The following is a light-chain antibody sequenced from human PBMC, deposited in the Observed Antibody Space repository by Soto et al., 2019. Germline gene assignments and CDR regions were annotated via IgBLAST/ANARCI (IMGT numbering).Light chain of an antibody. V-gene: IGKV4-1*01. CDR3: QQYYTTPST. CDR1: QSILYNSNNKNY. Sequence: DIVMTQSPDSVAVSLGERATINCKSSQSILYNSNNKNYLAWYQQKPGQPPKLLIYWASTRKSGVPDRFSGSGSGTDFTLTISNLQAEDVAVYSCQQYYTTPSTFGQGTKVDIK. CDR2: WAS. J-gene: IGKJ1*01.